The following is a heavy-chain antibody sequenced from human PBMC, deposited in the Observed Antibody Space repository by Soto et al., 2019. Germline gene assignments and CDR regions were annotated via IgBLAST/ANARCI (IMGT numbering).Heavy chain of an antibody. CDR2: ISAYNGNT. D-gene: IGHD3-9*01. J-gene: IGHJ5*02. CDR3: ARDQKHYDILTGYFVDWFDP. CDR1: GYTFTSYG. V-gene: IGHV1-18*01. Sequence: QVQLVQSGAEVKKPGASVKVSCKASGYTFTSYGISWVRQAPGQGLEWMGWISAYNGNTNYAQKLQGRVTMTTDTSTSTAYIELRSLRSDDTAVYYCARDQKHYDILTGYFVDWFDPWGQGTLVTVSS.